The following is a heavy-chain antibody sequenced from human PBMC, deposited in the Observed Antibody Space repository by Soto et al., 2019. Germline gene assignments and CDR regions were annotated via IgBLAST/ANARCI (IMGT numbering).Heavy chain of an antibody. Sequence: GGSLRLSCAASGFTFSSHVMSWVRQAPGKGLEWVSAISGSDGSTYYADSVKGRSTISRDNSKNTLYLQMNSLRAEDTAVYYCAKDLSYPSGSSDYWGQGTLVTVSS. J-gene: IGHJ4*02. CDR3: AKDLSYPSGSSDY. V-gene: IGHV3-23*01. CDR2: ISGSDGST. D-gene: IGHD3-10*01. CDR1: GFTFSSHV.